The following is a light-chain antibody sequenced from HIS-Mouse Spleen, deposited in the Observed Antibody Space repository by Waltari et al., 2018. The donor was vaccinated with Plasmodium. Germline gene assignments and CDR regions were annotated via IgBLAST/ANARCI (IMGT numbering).Light chain of an antibody. CDR1: QSISSY. CDR3: QQSYSTWT. V-gene: IGKV1-39*01. CDR2: AAS. Sequence: IQMTQSPSSLSAYVRDSVTITCRASQSISSYLNWYQQKPGKAPKLLIYAASSLQSGVPSRFSGSGSGTDFTLSISSLQPEDFATYYCQQSYSTWTFGQGTKVEIK. J-gene: IGKJ1*01.